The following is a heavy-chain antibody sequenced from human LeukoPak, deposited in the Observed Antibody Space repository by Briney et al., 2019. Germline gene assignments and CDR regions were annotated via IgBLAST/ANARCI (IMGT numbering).Heavy chain of an antibody. CDR1: GFTFSSYW. V-gene: IGHV3-7*01. D-gene: IGHD3-10*01. Sequence: GGSPRLSCAASGFTFSSYWMSWVRQAPGKGLEWVANIKQDGSEKYYVDSVKGRFTISRDNAKNSLYLQMNSLRAEDTAVYYCARELYYYGSRWFDPWGQGTLVTVSS. J-gene: IGHJ5*02. CDR3: ARELYYYGSRWFDP. CDR2: IKQDGSEK.